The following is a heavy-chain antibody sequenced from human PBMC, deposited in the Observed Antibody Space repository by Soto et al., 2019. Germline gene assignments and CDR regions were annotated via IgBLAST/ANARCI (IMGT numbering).Heavy chain of an antibody. Sequence: GGSLRLSCAASGFTFSSYWMNWVRQAPGKGLEWVANIKQDGSEKYYVDSVKGRFTISRDNAKNSLYLQMNSVRAEDTAVYYCARDSRMYDSSGYYNYWGQGTLVTVSS. V-gene: IGHV3-7*05. D-gene: IGHD3-22*01. J-gene: IGHJ4*02. CDR2: IKQDGSEK. CDR3: ARDSRMYDSSGYYNY. CDR1: GFTFSSYW.